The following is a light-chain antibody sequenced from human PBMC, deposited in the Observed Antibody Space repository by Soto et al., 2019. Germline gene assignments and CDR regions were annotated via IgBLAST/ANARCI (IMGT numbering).Light chain of an antibody. V-gene: IGKV3-15*01. Sequence: EIVMTQSPGTLSVPPGERVTLSCRASQSVRNNLAWYQQKPGQGPRLLIYDASTRATGIPARFSGSGSGTEFTLTISSLQSEDFAVYYCQQCNDWPWTFGQGTKVDIK. CDR2: DAS. CDR1: QSVRNN. CDR3: QQCNDWPWT. J-gene: IGKJ1*01.